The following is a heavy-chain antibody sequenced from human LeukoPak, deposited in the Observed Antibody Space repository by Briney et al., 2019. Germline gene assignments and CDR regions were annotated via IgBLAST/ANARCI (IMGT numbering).Heavy chain of an antibody. CDR1: GGSFSGYY. V-gene: IGHV4-34*01. CDR2: INHSGST. CDR3: ARERIVGNYFDY. D-gene: IGHD3-22*01. J-gene: IGHJ4*02. Sequence: PSETLSLTCAVYGGSFSGYYWSWIRQPPGKRLEWIGEINHSGSTNYNPSLKSRVTISVDTSKNQFSLKLSSVTAADTAVYYCARERIVGNYFDYWGQGTLVTVSS.